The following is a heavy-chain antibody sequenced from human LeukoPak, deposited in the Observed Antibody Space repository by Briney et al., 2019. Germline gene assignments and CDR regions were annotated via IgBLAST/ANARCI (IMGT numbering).Heavy chain of an antibody. CDR1: GFTFSSYS. V-gene: IGHV3-21*01. D-gene: IGHD6-13*01. J-gene: IGHJ3*02. Sequence: PGGSLRLSCAASGFTFSSYSMNWVRQAPGKGLEWVSSISSGSTYIYYGDSLKGRFTIFRDNAKNSLYLQMNSLRAEDTAVYYCARRVASANDAFDIWGQGTMVTVSS. CDR3: ARRVASANDAFDI. CDR2: ISSGSTYI.